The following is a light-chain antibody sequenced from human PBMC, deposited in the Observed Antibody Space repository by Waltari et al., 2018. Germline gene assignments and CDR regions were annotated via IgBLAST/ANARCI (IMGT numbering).Light chain of an antibody. CDR2: DVS. CDR3: SSYTSSSTLVV. J-gene: IGLJ1*01. CDR1: SSDVGGSNY. Sequence: QSALTQPASVSGSPGPPITISCTGTSSDVGGSNYVSGYQQHPGKAPKLMIYDVSNRPSGVSNRFSGSKSGNTASLTISGLQAEDEADYYCSSYTSSSTLVVFGTGTKVTVL. V-gene: IGLV2-14*03.